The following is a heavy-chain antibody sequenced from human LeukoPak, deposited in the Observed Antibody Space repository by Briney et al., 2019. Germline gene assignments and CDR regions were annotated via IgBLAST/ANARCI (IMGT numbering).Heavy chain of an antibody. CDR3: ARGRIAKIVVVHSFHYGMDV. CDR2: INDYTGNT. V-gene: IGHV4-34*01. J-gene: IGHJ6*02. D-gene: IGHD3-22*01. Sequence: SETLSLTCDVFGGSFTDYFWTCIRQSPGKGLEWIGEINDYTGNTNYNPALNSRVSISVEKSKNQFSLELRSVTAADTAVYYCARGRIAKIVVVHSFHYGMDVWGQGTTVTVSS. CDR1: GGSFTDYF.